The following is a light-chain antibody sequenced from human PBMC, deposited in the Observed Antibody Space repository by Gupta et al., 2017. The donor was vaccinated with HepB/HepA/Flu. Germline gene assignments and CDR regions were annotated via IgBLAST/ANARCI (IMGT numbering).Light chain of an antibody. J-gene: IGLJ2*01. CDR2: ETN. Sequence: QSVLTQPPSVSAAPGQTVTISCSGTYSSIGSNYVSWYQQLPGAAPKLLNYETNKRPSRIPDRFPGSQSGPVGNLGIPGTQDGDRADYYRGTLDSRLSAGVLFGGGTKLTVL. V-gene: IGLV1-51*01. CDR3: GTLDSRLSAGVL. CDR1: YSSIGSNY.